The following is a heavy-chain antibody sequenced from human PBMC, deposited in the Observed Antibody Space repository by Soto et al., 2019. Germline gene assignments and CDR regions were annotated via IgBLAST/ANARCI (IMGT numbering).Heavy chain of an antibody. Sequence: ASVKVSCKASGYTFTSYGIIWVRQAPGQGLEWMGWISAYNGNTNYAQKLQGRVTMTTDTSTSTAYMELRSLRSDDTAVYYCARGPYSIIAARHPVDYWGQGTLVTVSS. J-gene: IGHJ4*02. CDR2: ISAYNGNT. CDR3: ARGPYSIIAARHPVDY. V-gene: IGHV1-18*01. D-gene: IGHD6-6*01. CDR1: GYTFTSYG.